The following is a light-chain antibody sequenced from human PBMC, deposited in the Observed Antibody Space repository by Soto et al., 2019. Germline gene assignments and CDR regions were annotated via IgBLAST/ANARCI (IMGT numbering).Light chain of an antibody. J-gene: IGKJ1*01. V-gene: IGKV3-11*01. CDR1: QSISSD. CDR3: QQRNSWPRT. Sequence: EIVLTQSPATLSLSPGEIATVSCRASQSISSDLAWYQQKPGQAPMLLIYDASNSATGIPARFSGSGSGTDFTLTISSLEPEDFAVYYCQQRNSWPRTFGQGTKVEVK. CDR2: DAS.